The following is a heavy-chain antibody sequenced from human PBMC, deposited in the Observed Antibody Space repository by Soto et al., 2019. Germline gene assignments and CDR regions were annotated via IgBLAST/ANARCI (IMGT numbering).Heavy chain of an antibody. Sequence: ASVNVSCKASGYTFTSYGISWVRQAPGQGLEWMGWISAYNGNTNYAQKLQGRVTMTTDTSTSTAYMELRSLRSDDTAVYYCARGRMHYYDSSGYYYVGYFDYWGQGTLVTVSS. D-gene: IGHD3-22*01. CDR1: GYTFTSYG. CDR2: ISAYNGNT. CDR3: ARGRMHYYDSSGYYYVGYFDY. V-gene: IGHV1-18*01. J-gene: IGHJ4*02.